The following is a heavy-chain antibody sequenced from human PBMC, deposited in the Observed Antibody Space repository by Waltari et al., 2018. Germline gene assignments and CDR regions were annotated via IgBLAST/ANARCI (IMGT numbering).Heavy chain of an antibody. Sequence: QVQLQESGPGLVKPSETLSLTCAVSGYSISSVYYWGWIRQPPGKRLGWVGSIYHRGRHYYNPALKSRVTISVDTAKNQFSLKLSSVTAADTAVYYCARERILWFRELPSKTYDAFDIWGQGKMVTVAS. CDR1: GYSISSVYY. J-gene: IGHJ3*02. D-gene: IGHD3-10*01. V-gene: IGHV4-38-2*02. CDR2: IYHRGRH. CDR3: ARERILWFRELPSKTYDAFDI.